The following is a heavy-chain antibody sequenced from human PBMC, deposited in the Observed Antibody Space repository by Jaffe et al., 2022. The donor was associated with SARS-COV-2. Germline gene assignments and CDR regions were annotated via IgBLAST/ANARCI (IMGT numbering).Heavy chain of an antibody. CDR2: ISYDGSNK. CDR3: ARDRMFGGYYFGAFDY. V-gene: IGHV3-30*04. CDR1: GFTFSSYA. J-gene: IGHJ4*02. Sequence: QVQLVESGGGVVQPGRSLRLSCAASGFTFSSYAMHWVRQAPGKGLEWVAVISYDGSNKYYADSVKGRFTISRDNSKNTLYLQMNSLRAEDTAVYYCARDRMFGGYYFGAFDYWGQGTLVTVSS. D-gene: IGHD3-3*01.